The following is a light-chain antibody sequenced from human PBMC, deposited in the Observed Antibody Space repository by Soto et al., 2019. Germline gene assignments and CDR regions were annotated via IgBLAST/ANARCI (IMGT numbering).Light chain of an antibody. V-gene: IGKV1-8*01. Sequence: AIRMTQSPSSLSASTGDRVTITCRASQDVSGYVAWYQQKPGKPPRLLIYAASTLQTGVPSRFSRSGSGTDYTLTIPCLQSEDYATYYCQQYSSHATFGQGTRVEIK. CDR1: QDVSGY. J-gene: IGKJ1*01. CDR3: QQYSSHAT. CDR2: AAS.